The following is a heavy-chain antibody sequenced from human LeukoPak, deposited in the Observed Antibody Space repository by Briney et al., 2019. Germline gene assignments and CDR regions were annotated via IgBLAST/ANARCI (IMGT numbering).Heavy chain of an antibody. Sequence: GGSLRLSCAASGFTFSTYAMTWVRQAPGKGLEWVSSISSSSSYIYYADSVKGRFTISRDNAKNSLYLQMNSLRAEDTAVYYCARVRGALRYFDWSSNWGQGTPVTVSS. CDR2: ISSSSSYI. V-gene: IGHV3-21*01. CDR1: GFTFSTYA. J-gene: IGHJ4*02. D-gene: IGHD3-9*01. CDR3: ARVRGALRYFDWSSN.